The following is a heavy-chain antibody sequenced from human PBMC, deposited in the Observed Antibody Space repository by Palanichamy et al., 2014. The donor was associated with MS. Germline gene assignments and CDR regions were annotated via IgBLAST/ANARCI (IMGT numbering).Heavy chain of an antibody. CDR3: ATKKDFYYGLDV. Sequence: EVQLVQSGPEVKKPGESLNISCKGSGYKFSNLWIDWVRQKPGKGLEWMAIMYPGDSDTRYSPSFQGQVIMSVDNSISTAYLQWSSLKASDTAIYYCATKKDFYYGLDVWGQGTSVTVSS. V-gene: IGHV5-51*01. J-gene: IGHJ6*02. CDR2: MYPGDSDT. CDR1: GYKFSNLW.